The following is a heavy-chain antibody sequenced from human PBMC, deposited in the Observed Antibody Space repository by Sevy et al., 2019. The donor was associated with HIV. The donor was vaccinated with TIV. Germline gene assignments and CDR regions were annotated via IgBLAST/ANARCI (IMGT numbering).Heavy chain of an antibody. Sequence: GGSLRLSCAASGFTLSTYTMNWVRQAPGKGLEWVSSISSSSSNIYYAYSVKGRFTISRDNAKNSLYLQMNSLRVEDTAVYYCARAAYYCSTTSCYIDYWGQGTLVTVSS. V-gene: IGHV3-21*01. CDR1: GFTLSTYT. CDR2: ISSSSSNI. D-gene: IGHD2-2*02. CDR3: ARAAYYCSTTSCYIDY. J-gene: IGHJ4*02.